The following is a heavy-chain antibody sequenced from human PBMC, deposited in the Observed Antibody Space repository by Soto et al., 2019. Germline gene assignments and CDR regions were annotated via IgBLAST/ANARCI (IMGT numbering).Heavy chain of an antibody. CDR3: ARVFGYSYGNGPLYYYYGMDV. CDR1: GFTFSDYY. D-gene: IGHD5-18*01. CDR2: ISSSGSTI. Sequence: QVQLVESGGGLVKPGGSLRLSCAASGFTFSDYYMSWIRQAPGKGLEWVSYISSSGSTIYYADSVKGRFTISRDNAKNSLYVQMNSLRAEDTAVYYCARVFGYSYGNGPLYYYYGMDVWGQGTTVTVSS. V-gene: IGHV3-11*01. J-gene: IGHJ6*02.